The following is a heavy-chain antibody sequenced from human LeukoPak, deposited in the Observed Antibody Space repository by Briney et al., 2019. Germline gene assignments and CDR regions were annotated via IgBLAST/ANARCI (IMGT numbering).Heavy chain of an antibody. Sequence: GSLRLSCATSGFRFSSYAMSWVRQAPGKGLEWVSVISGSDDNAYYGDSMKGRFIISRDTSKNILYLQMNSLRAEDTAVYYCAKVADGDYLPIMDVWGQGTTVTVSS. CDR2: ISGSDDNA. CDR1: GFRFSSYA. V-gene: IGHV3-23*01. CDR3: AKVADGDYLPIMDV. D-gene: IGHD4-17*01. J-gene: IGHJ6*02.